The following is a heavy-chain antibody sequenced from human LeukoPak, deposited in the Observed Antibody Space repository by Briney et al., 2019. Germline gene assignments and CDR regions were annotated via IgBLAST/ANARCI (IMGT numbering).Heavy chain of an antibody. CDR3: AYNRNFALDN. CDR2: VYHSGSA. D-gene: IGHD1-14*01. V-gene: IGHV4/OR15-8*01. J-gene: IGHJ4*01. Sequence: SETLSLTCAVSGASIDSHSWWSWVRQPPGKGLEWIGEVYHSGSANYRPSLKSRVTISVDTSRNHFSLKLTSVTAADTAVYYCAYNRNFALDNWGQGTLVTVSS. CDR1: GASIDSHSW.